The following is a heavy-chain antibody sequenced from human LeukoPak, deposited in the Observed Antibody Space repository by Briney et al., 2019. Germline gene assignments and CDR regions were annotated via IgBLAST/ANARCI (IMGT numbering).Heavy chain of an antibody. CDR2: IDPSESYT. J-gene: IGHJ4*02. Sequence: NAGESLKISCKGSGYSFTTYWISWVRQMPGKGLEWMGRIDPSESYTNYSPAFQGHVTISADTSISTAYLQWSSVQASDTAIYYCARHSESYASSDYWGQGTLVTVSS. CDR3: ARHSESYASSDY. D-gene: IGHD1-26*01. V-gene: IGHV5-10-1*01. CDR1: GYSFTTYW.